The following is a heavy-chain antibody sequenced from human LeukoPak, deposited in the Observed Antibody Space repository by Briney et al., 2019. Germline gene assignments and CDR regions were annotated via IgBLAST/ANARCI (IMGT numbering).Heavy chain of an antibody. CDR1: GFTFSSYT. J-gene: IGHJ4*02. CDR3: AREESYGDYQIDY. Sequence: GGSLRLSCAASGFTFSSYTMNWVRQAPGKGLEWVSSISSSSSYIYYADSVKGRFTISRDNAKNSLYLQMNSLRAEDTAVYYCAREESYGDYQIDYWGQGTLVTVSS. CDR2: ISSSSSYI. V-gene: IGHV3-21*01. D-gene: IGHD4-17*01.